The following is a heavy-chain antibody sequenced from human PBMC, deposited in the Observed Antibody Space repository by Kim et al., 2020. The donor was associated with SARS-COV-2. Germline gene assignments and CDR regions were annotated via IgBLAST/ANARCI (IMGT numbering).Heavy chain of an antibody. Sequence: ASVKVSCKASGYTFTGYYMHWVRQAPGQGLEWMGWINPNSGGTNYAQKFQGRVTMTRDTSISTAYMELSRLRSDDTAVYYCARLDLWETLITIFGDNWFDPWGQGTLVTVSS. D-gene: IGHD3-3*01. J-gene: IGHJ5*02. CDR3: ARLDLWETLITIFGDNWFDP. CDR2: INPNSGGT. V-gene: IGHV1-2*02. CDR1: GYTFTGYY.